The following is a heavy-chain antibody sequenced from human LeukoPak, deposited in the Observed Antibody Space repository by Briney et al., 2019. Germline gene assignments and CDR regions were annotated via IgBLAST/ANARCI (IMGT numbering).Heavy chain of an antibody. Sequence: GGSLRLSCAASGFTFDDYAMHWVRQAPGKGLEWVSSISWNSGGIGYADSVKGRFTISRDNAKNSLYLQVNSLRPEDTALYYCAKAGCSSTSCYTNFWGQGTLVTVSS. V-gene: IGHV3-9*01. CDR1: GFTFDDYA. D-gene: IGHD2-2*01. CDR2: ISWNSGGI. J-gene: IGHJ4*02. CDR3: AKAGCSSTSCYTNF.